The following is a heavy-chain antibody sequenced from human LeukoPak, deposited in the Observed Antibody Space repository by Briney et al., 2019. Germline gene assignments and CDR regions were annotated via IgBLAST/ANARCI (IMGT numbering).Heavy chain of an antibody. V-gene: IGHV1-18*01. J-gene: IGHJ4*02. Sequence: GASVKVSCKASGYTFTSYGISWVRQAPGQGLEWMGWISAYNGNTNYAQKLQGRVTMTTDTSTSTAYMELRSLRSDDTAVYYCARAGPSAWRDYYDSSGYYYIWGQGTLVTVSS. CDR2: ISAYNGNT. CDR3: ARAGPSAWRDYYDSSGYYYI. D-gene: IGHD3-22*01. CDR1: GYTFTSYG.